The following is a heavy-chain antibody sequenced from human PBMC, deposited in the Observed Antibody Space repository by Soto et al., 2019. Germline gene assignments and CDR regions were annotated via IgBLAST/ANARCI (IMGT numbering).Heavy chain of an antibody. J-gene: IGHJ5*02. Sequence: QVQVQESGPGLVKPSETLSLTCTVSGGSISNYYWSWIRQSPGKGLEWIANIYHSGTTNYNLSLKGRVSISIDSSKNQVSLRSKSVTAADTAVYYCARGGYRTLAWFDPWGQGTLVTVSS. CDR2: IYHSGTT. CDR3: ARGGYRTLAWFDP. D-gene: IGHD5-18*01. V-gene: IGHV4-59*01. CDR1: GGSISNYY.